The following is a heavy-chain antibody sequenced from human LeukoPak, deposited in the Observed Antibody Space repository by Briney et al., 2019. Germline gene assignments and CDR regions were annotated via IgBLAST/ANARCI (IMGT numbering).Heavy chain of an antibody. CDR3: ARGRVPGTMIVVVRNYYMDV. J-gene: IGHJ6*03. D-gene: IGHD3-22*01. CDR1: GGTFSSYA. Sequence: GSSVKVSCKASGGTFSSYAISWVRQAPGQGLEWMGGISPIFGTANYAQKFQGRVTITTDESTSTAYMELSSLRSEDTAVYYCARGRVPGTMIVVVRNYYMDVWGKGTTVTVSS. V-gene: IGHV1-69*05. CDR2: ISPIFGTA.